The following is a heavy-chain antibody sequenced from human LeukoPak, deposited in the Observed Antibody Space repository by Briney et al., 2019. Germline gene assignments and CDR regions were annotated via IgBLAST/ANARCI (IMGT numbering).Heavy chain of an antibody. D-gene: IGHD1-26*01. V-gene: IGHV3-11*01. Sequence: GGSLRLACAASGFTFSDYYMSWIRQAPGKGLEWVSYISSSGSTIYYADSVKGRFTISRDNAKNSLYLQMNSLRAEDTAVYYCAMGSAWELQRPHPSYWGQGTLVTVSS. J-gene: IGHJ4*02. CDR1: GFTFSDYY. CDR3: AMGSAWELQRPHPSY. CDR2: ISSSGSTI.